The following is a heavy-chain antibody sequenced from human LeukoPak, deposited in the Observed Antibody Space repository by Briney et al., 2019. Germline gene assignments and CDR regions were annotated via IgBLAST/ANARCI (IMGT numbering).Heavy chain of an antibody. D-gene: IGHD3-22*01. CDR1: GGTFSSYA. CDR3: ARDQGIDYYDSSVPADY. CDR2: ISAYNGNT. Sequence: ASVKVSCKASGGTFSSYAISWVRQAPGQGLEWMGWISAYNGNTNYAQKLQGRVTMTTDTSTSTAYMELRSLRSDDTAVYYCARDQGIDYYDSSVPADYWGQGTLVTVSS. V-gene: IGHV1-18*01. J-gene: IGHJ4*02.